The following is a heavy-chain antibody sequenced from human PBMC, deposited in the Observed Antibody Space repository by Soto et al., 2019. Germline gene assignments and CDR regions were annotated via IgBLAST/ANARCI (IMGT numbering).Heavy chain of an antibody. J-gene: IGHJ3*02. D-gene: IGHD1-1*01. Sequence: QVQLVQSGAEVMKPGSSVKVSCKASGGTFSSYAISWVRQAPGQGLEWMGGIIPIVGTANYAQKFQVRVTITADESTGTAYMELSSLRAEVTAVYYCVRPRGGWNGLHAFDIWGQGTMVTVSS. CDR3: VRPRGGWNGLHAFDI. CDR2: IIPIVGTA. CDR1: GGTFSSYA. V-gene: IGHV1-69*01.